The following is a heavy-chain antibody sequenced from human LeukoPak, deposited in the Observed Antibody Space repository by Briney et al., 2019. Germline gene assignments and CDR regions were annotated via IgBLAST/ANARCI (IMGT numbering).Heavy chain of an antibody. CDR2: ISGSGGST. CDR3: ARVFSYSGSDVGAFDI. Sequence: GGSLRLSCAASGFTFSSYWMSWVRQAPGKGLEWVSAISGSGGSTYYADSVKGRFTISRDNAKNSLYLQMNSLRAEDTALYYCARVFSYSGSDVGAFDIWGQGTMVTVSS. D-gene: IGHD1-26*01. J-gene: IGHJ3*02. CDR1: GFTFSSYW. V-gene: IGHV3-23*01.